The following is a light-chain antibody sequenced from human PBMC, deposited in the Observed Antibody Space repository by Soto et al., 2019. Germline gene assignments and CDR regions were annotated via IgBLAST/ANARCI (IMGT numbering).Light chain of an antibody. CDR2: GNS. CDR3: QSYDSSLSDVV. CDR1: SSNIGAGYD. V-gene: IGLV1-40*01. Sequence: QSVLTQQPSVSGSPGQRVTISCTVSSSNIGAGYDVPWYQQLPGTAPKLLIYGNSNRPSGVPDRFAGSKSGTSDSLAITGLQAEDEADDYCQSYDSSLSDVVFGGGTKLTVL. J-gene: IGLJ2*01.